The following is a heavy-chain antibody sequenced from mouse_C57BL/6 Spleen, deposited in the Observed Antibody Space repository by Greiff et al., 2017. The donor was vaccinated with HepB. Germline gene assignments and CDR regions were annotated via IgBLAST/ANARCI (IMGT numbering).Heavy chain of an antibody. CDR1: GFTFSDYG. CDR2: ISSGSSTI. Sequence: EVKVVESGGGLVKPGGSLKLSCAASGFTFSDYGMHWVRQAPEKGLEWVAYISSGSSTIYYADTVKGRFTISRDNTKNTLFLQMTSLRSEDTAMYYCARNTGSSYYAMDYWGQGTSVTVSS. J-gene: IGHJ4*01. CDR3: ARNTGSSYYAMDY. D-gene: IGHD1-1*01. V-gene: IGHV5-17*01.